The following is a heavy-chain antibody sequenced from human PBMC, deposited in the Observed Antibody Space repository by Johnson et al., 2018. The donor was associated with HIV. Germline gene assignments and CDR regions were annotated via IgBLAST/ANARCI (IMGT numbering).Heavy chain of an antibody. CDR1: GFTFSSYA. Sequence: QVQLVESGGGVVQPGMSLRLSCAASGFTFSSYAIHWDRQAPGKGLEWVALISYYGTNKYYADSVKGRFTISRDNSKNTLYLQMNSLRADDTAVYYCAREGPSERAGFDIWGQGTMVTVSS. V-gene: IGHV3-30-3*01. CDR3: AREGPSERAGFDI. J-gene: IGHJ3*02. CDR2: ISYYGTNK.